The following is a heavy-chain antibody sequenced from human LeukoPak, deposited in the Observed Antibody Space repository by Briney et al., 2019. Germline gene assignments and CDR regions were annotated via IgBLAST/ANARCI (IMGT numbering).Heavy chain of an antibody. V-gene: IGHV5-51*01. D-gene: IGHD6-13*01. CDR3: ARVLEVYSSIGYLFY. Sequence: GESLKISCKGSGYSFTSYWIGWVRQMPGQGLEWMGIIYPGDSDTRYSPSFQGQVTISADKSISTAYLQWSSLKASDTAMYYCARVLEVYSSIGYLFYWGQGTLVTVSS. J-gene: IGHJ4*02. CDR2: IYPGDSDT. CDR1: GYSFTSYW.